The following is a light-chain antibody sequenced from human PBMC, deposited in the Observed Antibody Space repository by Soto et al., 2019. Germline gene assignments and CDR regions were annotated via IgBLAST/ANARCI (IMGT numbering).Light chain of an antibody. CDR1: SSDVGGFNY. Sequence: SVLTQPASVSGSPGQSITISCTGTSSDVGGFNYVSWYQQHPGKAPKVMIYEVSNRPSGVSNRFSGSKSGNTAPLTISGLQAEDEADYYCTSYAGSNNFVFGSGTKVTVL. CDR3: TSYAGSNNFV. V-gene: IGLV2-14*01. CDR2: EVS. J-gene: IGLJ1*01.